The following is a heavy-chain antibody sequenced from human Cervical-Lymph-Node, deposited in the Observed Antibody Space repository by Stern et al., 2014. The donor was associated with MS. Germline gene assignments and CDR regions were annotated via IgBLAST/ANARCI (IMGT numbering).Heavy chain of an antibody. J-gene: IGHJ3*02. D-gene: IGHD3-16*01. V-gene: IGHV2-5*02. CDR1: GFSLINTGVG. CDR3: AHVVITYGGVFRLDAFDI. CDR2: IYWDNDD. Sequence: QLTLKESGPTLVKPTETLTLTCTFSGFSLINTGVGVAWIRQPPGKALEWLAVIYWDNDDRYSPSLRSTLTLTKDTSKNQAVLMMTNMDPLDTATYYCAHVVITYGGVFRLDAFDIWGQGTTVSVSS.